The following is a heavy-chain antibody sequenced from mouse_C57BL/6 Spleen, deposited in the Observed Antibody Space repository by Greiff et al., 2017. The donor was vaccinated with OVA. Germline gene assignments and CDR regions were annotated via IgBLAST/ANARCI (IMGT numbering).Heavy chain of an antibody. D-gene: IGHD1-1*01. CDR1: GYTFTSYW. J-gene: IGHJ2*01. CDR2: IDPSDSYT. Sequence: QVQLQQPGAELVMPGASVQLSCKASGYTFTSYWMHWVKQRPGQGLEWIGEIDPSDSYTNYNQKFKGKSTLTVDKSSSTAYMQLSSLTSEDSAVYYCTTTVVASDYWGQGTTLTVSS. V-gene: IGHV1-69*01. CDR3: TTTVVASDY.